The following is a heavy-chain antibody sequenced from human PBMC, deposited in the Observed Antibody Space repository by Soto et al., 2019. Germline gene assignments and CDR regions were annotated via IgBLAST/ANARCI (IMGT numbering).Heavy chain of an antibody. CDR1: GGSFSGYY. CDR2: INHCGDP. J-gene: IGHJ4*02. CDR3: ARGTDYFGGTHHPELPNFDH. D-gene: IGHD3-16*01. V-gene: IGHV4-34*01. Sequence: SETLSLTCAVYGGSFSGYYWSWIRQPPGKGLEWIGEINHCGDPNYNPSLKSRVTISVDTSKNQFSLKLSSVTAADTAVYDCARGTDYFGGTHHPELPNFDHWGQGTLVTVSS.